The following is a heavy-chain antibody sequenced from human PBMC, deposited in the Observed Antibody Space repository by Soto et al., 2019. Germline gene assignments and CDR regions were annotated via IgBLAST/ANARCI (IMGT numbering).Heavy chain of an antibody. Sequence: ASVKVSCKASGYTFTGYYMHWVRQAPGQGLEWMGWTNPNSGGTNYAQKFQGRVTMTRDTSISTAYMELSRLRSDDTAVYYCAGGDDTAMAFDYWGQGTLVTVSS. J-gene: IGHJ4*02. V-gene: IGHV1-2*02. CDR3: AGGDDTAMAFDY. D-gene: IGHD5-18*01. CDR1: GYTFTGYY. CDR2: TNPNSGGT.